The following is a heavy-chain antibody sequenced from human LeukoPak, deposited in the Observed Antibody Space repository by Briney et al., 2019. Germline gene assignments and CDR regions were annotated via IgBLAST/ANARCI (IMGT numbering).Heavy chain of an antibody. V-gene: IGHV1-69*04. D-gene: IGHD3-10*01. CDR3: ARANYYYGSGSYGDAFDI. CDR1: GGTFSSYA. J-gene: IGHJ3*02. Sequence: SVKVSCKASGGTFSSYAISWVRQAPGQGLEWMGRIIPILGIANYAQKFQGRVTITADKSTSTAYMELSSLRSEDTAVYYCARANYYYGSGSYGDAFDIWGQGTMVTVSS. CDR2: IIPILGIA.